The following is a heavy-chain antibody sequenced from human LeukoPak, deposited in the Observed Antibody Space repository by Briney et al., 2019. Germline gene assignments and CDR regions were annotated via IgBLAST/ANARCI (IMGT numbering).Heavy chain of an antibody. J-gene: IGHJ6*03. V-gene: IGHV3-21*01. D-gene: IGHD3-16*01. CDR3: ARASSSVGGYYFYYYMDV. CDR2: ISTRSDYI. Sequence: GGSLRLSCAASGITFSSYTMTWVRLAPGKGLEWVSSISTRSDYIYYADSVKGRFTISRDSAKSSLYLQMNSLRAEDTAMYYCARASSSVGGYYFYYYMDVWGKGTTVTVSS. CDR1: GITFSSYT.